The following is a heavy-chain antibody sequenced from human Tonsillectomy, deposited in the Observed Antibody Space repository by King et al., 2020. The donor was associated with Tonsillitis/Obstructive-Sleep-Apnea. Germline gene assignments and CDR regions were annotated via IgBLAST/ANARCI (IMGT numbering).Heavy chain of an antibody. Sequence: LQLVQSGAEVKKPGASVKVSCKASGYTFTGYYMHWVRQAPGQGLECVGWINPNSGGTNYAQKFQGWVTMTRDTSISTAYMELRRLRSDDTAVYYCARDRYDFWSGYYRAGENAFDIWGQGTMVTVSS. CDR3: ARDRYDFWSGYYRAGENAFDI. V-gene: IGHV1-2*04. J-gene: IGHJ3*02. D-gene: IGHD3-3*01. CDR1: GYTFTGYY. CDR2: INPNSGGT.